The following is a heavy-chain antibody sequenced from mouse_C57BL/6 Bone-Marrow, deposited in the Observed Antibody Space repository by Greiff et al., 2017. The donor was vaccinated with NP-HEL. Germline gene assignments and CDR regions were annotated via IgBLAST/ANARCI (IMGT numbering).Heavy chain of an antibody. Sequence: VQLQQSGAELVRPGASVTLSCKASGYTFTDYEMHWVKQTPVHGLEWIGAIDPETGGTAYNQKFKGKAILTAYKSSSTAYMELRSLTSEDSAVYYCTGNYDWFAYWGQGTLVTVSA. J-gene: IGHJ3*01. CDR1: GYTFTDYE. CDR2: IDPETGGT. CDR3: TGNYDWFAY. V-gene: IGHV1-15*01. D-gene: IGHD2-4*01.